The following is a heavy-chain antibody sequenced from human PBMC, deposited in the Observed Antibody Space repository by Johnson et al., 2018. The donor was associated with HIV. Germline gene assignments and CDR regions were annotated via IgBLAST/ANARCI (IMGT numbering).Heavy chain of an antibody. V-gene: IGHV3-7*01. J-gene: IGHJ3*02. Sequence: VLLVESGGGLVPPGGSLRLSCAASGFTFSSHWMTWVRQAPGKGLDWVAHIKEAGSEKYYVDSVSGRFTSSRDNDKNSLFLQMNSLRAEGTAMYYSARGLPNYYDSSGVDAFDIWGQGTMVTVSS. D-gene: IGHD3-22*01. CDR3: ARGLPNYYDSSGVDAFDI. CDR1: GFTFSSHW. CDR2: IKEAGSEK.